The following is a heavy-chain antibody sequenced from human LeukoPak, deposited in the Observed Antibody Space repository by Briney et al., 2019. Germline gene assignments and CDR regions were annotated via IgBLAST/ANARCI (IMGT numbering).Heavy chain of an antibody. CDR2: IYYSGST. V-gene: IGHV4-39*01. D-gene: IGHD2-15*01. CDR1: GGSISSSSYY. J-gene: IGHJ4*02. CDR3: AREPIVVVVAANNYFDY. Sequence: SETLSLTCTVSGGSISSSSYYWGWIRQPPGKGLEWIGSIYYSGSTYYNPSLKSRVTISVDTSKNQFSLKLSSATAADTAVYYCAREPIVVVVAANNYFDYWGQGTLVTVSS.